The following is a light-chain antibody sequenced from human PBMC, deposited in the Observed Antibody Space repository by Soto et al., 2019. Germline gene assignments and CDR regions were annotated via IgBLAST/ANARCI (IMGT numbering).Light chain of an antibody. J-gene: IGLJ2*01. CDR3: VLYMGSDVV. CDR2: NTN. CDR1: SGSVSTTYY. V-gene: IGLV8-61*01. Sequence: QTVVTQEPSFSLSPGGTVTLTCGLSSGSVSTTYYPSWYQQTPGQAPRTLIYNTNIRSSGVPDRFSGSIFGNKVALTITGAQAEDESDYYCVLYMGSDVVFGGGTKVTVL.